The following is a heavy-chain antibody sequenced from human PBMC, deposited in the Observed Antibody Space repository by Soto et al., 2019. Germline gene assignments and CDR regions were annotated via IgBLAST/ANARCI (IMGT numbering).Heavy chain of an antibody. V-gene: IGHV4-39*01. D-gene: IGHD2-8*02. CDR3: ARLAVLATISYYFDY. CDR1: GDSINSDNYY. J-gene: IGHJ4*02. Sequence: QLQLQESGPGLVKPSETLSLTCSVSGDSINSDNYYWGWIRQPPGKGLEWIGSIYYRGNTYYNPSLKTRVTISLDKSKSQFSLKLNSVTAADSAVYFCARLAVLATISYYFDYWGQGTLVTVSS. CDR2: IYYRGNT.